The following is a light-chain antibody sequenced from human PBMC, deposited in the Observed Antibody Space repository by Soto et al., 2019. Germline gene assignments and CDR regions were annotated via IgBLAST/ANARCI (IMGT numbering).Light chain of an antibody. CDR1: QSVSSD. CDR3: QQYGGSPRT. CDR2: GAS. J-gene: IGKJ1*01. V-gene: IGKV3-15*01. Sequence: EIVMTQSPATLSVSPGERVTLSCRAGQSVSSDLAWYQQKPGQAPRLLIYGASTRATGIPARFSGSGSGTEFTLTISSLQSEDFAVYYCQQYGGSPRTFGQGTKVDIK.